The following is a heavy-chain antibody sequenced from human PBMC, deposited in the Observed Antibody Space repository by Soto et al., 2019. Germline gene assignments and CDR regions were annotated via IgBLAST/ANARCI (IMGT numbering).Heavy chain of an antibody. CDR3: AGNGGGNAFLEDY. V-gene: IGHV3-11*01. J-gene: IGHJ4*02. CDR1: GFTFSDYY. CDR2: ISSSGSTI. Sequence: QVQLVESGGGLVKPGGSLRLSCAASGFTFSDYYMSWIRQAPGKGLEGVSYISSSGSTIHYADSGKGRFTISRDNAKSSRYLQMNSLRAGNTAVYYCAGNGGGNAFLEDYWVQGTLVTVSS. D-gene: IGHD3-3*01.